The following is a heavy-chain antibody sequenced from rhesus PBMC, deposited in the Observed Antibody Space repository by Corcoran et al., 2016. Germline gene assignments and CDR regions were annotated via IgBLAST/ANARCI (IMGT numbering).Heavy chain of an antibody. Sequence: QVQLQESGPGLVKPSETLSLTCAVSGYSISSGYGWGWIRQPPGKGLEWIGQIYGGSGSTYYNPSLKSRVTVSKVTSKNQFSLKLSSVAAADTAVYYCARAPYYYSGTFDYLGQGVLVTVSS. D-gene: IGHD3-16*01. V-gene: IGHV4-127*01. CDR1: GYSISSGYG. CDR2: IYGGSGST. CDR3: ARAPYYYSGTFDY. J-gene: IGHJ4*01.